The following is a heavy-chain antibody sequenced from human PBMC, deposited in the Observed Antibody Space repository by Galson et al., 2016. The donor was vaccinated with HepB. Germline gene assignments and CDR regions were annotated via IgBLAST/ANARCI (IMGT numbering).Heavy chain of an antibody. J-gene: IGHJ6*02. D-gene: IGHD3-10*01. CDR2: IHHIGTT. Sequence: SETLSLTCTVSGGSISSDNVYGDWFRQTPGKGLEWIGSIHHIGTTYYNPSLKSRVTIFVDTSKNQFSLRLSSVTAADTAVYYCARRDRLRAFSMDVWGQGTTVTVSS. CDR3: ARRDRLRAFSMDV. V-gene: IGHV4-39*01. CDR1: GGSISSDNVY.